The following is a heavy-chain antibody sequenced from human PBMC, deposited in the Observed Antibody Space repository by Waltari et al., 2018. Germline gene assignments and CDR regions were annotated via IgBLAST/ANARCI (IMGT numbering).Heavy chain of an antibody. J-gene: IGHJ3*02. CDR2: ISSSSSTI. Sequence: EVQLVESGGGLVQPGGSLRLSCAASGFTFSSYSMNWVRQAPGKGLEWVSYISSSSSTIYYADSVKGRFTISRDNAKNSLYLQMNSLRAEDTAVYYCAGGASPRGRRSSSGWYGSDAFDIWGQGTMVTVSS. CDR3: AGGASPRGRRSSSGWYGSDAFDI. D-gene: IGHD6-19*01. CDR1: GFTFSSYS. V-gene: IGHV3-48*01.